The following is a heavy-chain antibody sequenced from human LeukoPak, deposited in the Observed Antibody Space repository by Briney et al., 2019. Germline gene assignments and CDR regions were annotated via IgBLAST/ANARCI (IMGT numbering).Heavy chain of an antibody. CDR1: GYSISSGYY. CDR3: ARGKAAAGPYYFDY. Sequence: SETLSLTCTVSGYSISSGYYWGWIRQPPGKGLEWIGSIYHSGSTNYNPSLKSRVTISVDTSKNQFSLKLSSVTAADTAVYYCARGKAAAGPYYFDYWGQGTLVTVSS. V-gene: IGHV4-38-2*02. D-gene: IGHD6-13*01. CDR2: IYHSGST. J-gene: IGHJ4*02.